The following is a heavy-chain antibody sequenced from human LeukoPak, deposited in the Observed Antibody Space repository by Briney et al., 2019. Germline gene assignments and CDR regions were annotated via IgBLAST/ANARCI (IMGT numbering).Heavy chain of an antibody. CDR1: GFTFSSYS. CDR2: ISSSSSYI. J-gene: IGHJ4*02. V-gene: IGHV3-21*01. D-gene: IGHD5-12*01. Sequence: KPGGSLRLSCAASGFTFSSYSMNWVRQAPGKGLEWVSSISSSSSYIYYADSVKGRFTISRDNAKNSLYLQMNSLRAEDTAVYYCASLYSGYDSGYFDYWGQGTLVTVSS. CDR3: ASLYSGYDSGYFDY.